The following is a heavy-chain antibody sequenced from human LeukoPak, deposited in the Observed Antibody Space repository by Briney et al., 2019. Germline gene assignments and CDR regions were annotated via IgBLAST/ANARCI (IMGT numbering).Heavy chain of an antibody. V-gene: IGHV4-38-2*02. CDR1: GYSISSGYY. D-gene: IGHD6-19*01. CDR3: ARVRKGIEAGQFDY. J-gene: IGHJ4*02. Sequence: SETLSLTRTVSGYSISSGYYWAWIRQPPGKGLEWIGSIYHSGSTYNGPSLKSRVTMSVDTSKNQFSLKLTSVTAADTAVYYCARVRKGIEAGQFDYWGQGTLVTVSS. CDR2: IYHSGST.